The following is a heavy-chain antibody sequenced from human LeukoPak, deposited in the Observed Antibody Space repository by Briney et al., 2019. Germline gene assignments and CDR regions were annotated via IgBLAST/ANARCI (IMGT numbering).Heavy chain of an antibody. Sequence: GGSLRLSCAASGFTFSSYWMHWVRQAPGKGLVWVSRINTDGSSTSYADSVKGRFTISRDNAKNTLYLQMNSLRAEDTAVYYCASSMLYYDSWSGYYPNWFDPWGQGTLVTVSS. V-gene: IGHV3-74*01. CDR1: GFTFSSYW. D-gene: IGHD3-3*01. J-gene: IGHJ5*02. CDR3: ASSMLYYDSWSGYYPNWFDP. CDR2: INTDGSST.